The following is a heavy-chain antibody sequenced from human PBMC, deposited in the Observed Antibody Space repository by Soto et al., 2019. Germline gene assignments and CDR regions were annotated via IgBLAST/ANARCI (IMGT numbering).Heavy chain of an antibody. CDR2: VYRYGAT. CDR3: ASGKTQYYFDL. J-gene: IGHJ4*02. Sequence: SETLSLTCSVSGASISGDDLSWTWVRQTPGKGLEWIGYVYRYGATYYNPSLKSRVTISVDRSKKHFSLKLTSVTAADTAFYFCASGKTQYYFDLWGQVAPVTVSS. CDR1: GASISGDDLS. D-gene: IGHD1-26*01. V-gene: IGHV4-30-2*01.